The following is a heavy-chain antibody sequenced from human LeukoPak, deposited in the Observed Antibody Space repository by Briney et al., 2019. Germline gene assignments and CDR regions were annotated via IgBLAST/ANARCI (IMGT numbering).Heavy chain of an antibody. V-gene: IGHV3-15*01. D-gene: IGHD3-3*01. Sequence: ETGGSLRLSCAASGFTFSNAWMSWVRQAPGKGLEWVGRIKSKTDGGTTDYAAPVKGRFTISRDDSKNTLYLQMNSLKTEDTAVYYCTTGNTIFGVVILYWGQGTLVTVSS. CDR2: IKSKTDGGTT. J-gene: IGHJ4*02. CDR3: TTGNTIFGVVILY. CDR1: GFTFSNAW.